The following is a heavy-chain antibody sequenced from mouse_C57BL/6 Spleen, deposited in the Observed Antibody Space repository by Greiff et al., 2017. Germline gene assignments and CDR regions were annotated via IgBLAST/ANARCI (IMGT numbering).Heavy chain of an antibody. CDR2: IDHGNGDT. J-gene: IGHJ2*01. CDR1: GFNIKDDY. Sequence: EVQLQQPWAELVRPGASVKLSCTDSGFNIKDDYMHWVKQRPEQGLAWIGWIDHGNGDTEYDAKFKGKAHMTAETSSSTAYMQLSSLTSEDSAVYYCARGSSVLYLDYWGQGTTLTVSS. D-gene: IGHD3-2*02. CDR3: ARGSSVLYLDY. V-gene: IGHV14-4*01.